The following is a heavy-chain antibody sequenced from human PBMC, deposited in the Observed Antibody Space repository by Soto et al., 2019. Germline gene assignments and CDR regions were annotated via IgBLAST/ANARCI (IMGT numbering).Heavy chain of an antibody. D-gene: IGHD3-10*01. V-gene: IGHV5-51*01. CDR1: GYIFTNYW. CDR2: IYPGDSDT. J-gene: IGHJ6*02. Sequence: PGESLKISCKGSGYIFTNYWIAWVRQMSGKGLEWMGIIYPGDSDTRYSPSFQGQVTISADKSISTAYLQWSSLKASDTAMYYCAGGGVRGVITRTRDYYGMDVWGQGTTVTVSS. CDR3: AGGGVRGVITRTRDYYGMDV.